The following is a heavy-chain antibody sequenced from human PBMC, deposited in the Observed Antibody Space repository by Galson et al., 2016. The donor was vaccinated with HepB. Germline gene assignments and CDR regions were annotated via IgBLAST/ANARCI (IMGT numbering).Heavy chain of an antibody. Sequence: SLRLSCATSGFSFSSYGMHWIRQAPGEGLEWVARISHDAIHTSYADSVKGRFTISRDNSMNTVYLQMNSLRVEDTAIYYCAKDYTPDSGYDIDHWGQGTLVTVSS. CDR2: ISHDAIHT. D-gene: IGHD5-12*01. CDR1: GFSFSSYG. J-gene: IGHJ5*02. V-gene: IGHV3-30*18. CDR3: AKDYTPDSGYDIDH.